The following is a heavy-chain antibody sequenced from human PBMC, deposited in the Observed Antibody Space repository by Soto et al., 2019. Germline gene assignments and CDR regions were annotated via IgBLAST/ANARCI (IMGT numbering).Heavy chain of an antibody. J-gene: IGHJ6*02. D-gene: IGHD1-26*01. V-gene: IGHV4-39*01. CDR3: ARHGPYLVDYYYYYGMDV. CDR2: IYYSGST. CDR1: GGSISSSSYY. Sequence: LETLSLTCTVSGGSISSSSYYWGWIRKPPGKGLEWIGSIYYSGSTYYNPSLKSRVTISVDTSKNQFSLKLSSVTAADTAVYYCARHGPYLVDYYYYYGMDVWGQGTTVTVSS.